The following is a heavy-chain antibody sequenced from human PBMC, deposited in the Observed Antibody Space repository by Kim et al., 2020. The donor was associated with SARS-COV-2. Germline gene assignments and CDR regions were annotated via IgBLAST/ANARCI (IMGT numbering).Heavy chain of an antibody. J-gene: IGHJ3*02. V-gene: IGHV4-59*13. CDR2: IYYSGST. CDR3: ARAGELSLYLGEDAFDI. D-gene: IGHD3-16*02. CDR1: GGSISSYY. Sequence: SETLSLTCTVSGGSISSYYWSWIRQPPGKGLEWIGYIYYSGSTNYNPSLKSRVTISVDTSKNQFSLKLSSVTAADTAVYYCARAGELSLYLGEDAFDIWGQGTMVTVSS.